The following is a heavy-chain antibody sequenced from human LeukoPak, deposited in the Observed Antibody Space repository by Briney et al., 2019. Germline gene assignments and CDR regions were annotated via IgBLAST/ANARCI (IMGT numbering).Heavy chain of an antibody. CDR1: GFTFSIYS. CDR3: ARSVEGHFDY. D-gene: IGHD1-1*01. Sequence: GGSLRLSCAASGFTFSIYSMNWIRQAPGKGLEWISYMTSDTKTIHHADSVKGRFIISRDNTRKSLFLQMNRLRAEDTAVYYCARSVEGHFDYWGQGTVVTVSS. V-gene: IGHV3-48*04. CDR2: MTSDTKTI. J-gene: IGHJ4*02.